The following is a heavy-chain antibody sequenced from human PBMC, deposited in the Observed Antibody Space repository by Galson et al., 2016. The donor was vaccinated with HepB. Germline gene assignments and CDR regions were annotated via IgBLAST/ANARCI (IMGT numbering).Heavy chain of an antibody. D-gene: IGHD6-6*01. Sequence: SLRLSCAASGFLVSSSFMSWVRQTPGTGLEWVTVMYPRGDTHYSDSVRGRFTISRDNSRNSMSLQMTHLRVGDTAVYFCARWTAYCPRPGCPRDHDDFDPWGQGILVTVSS. CDR1: GFLVSSSF. CDR3: ARWTAYCPRPGCPRDHDDFDP. J-gene: IGHJ5*02. V-gene: IGHV3-53*01. CDR2: MYPRGDT.